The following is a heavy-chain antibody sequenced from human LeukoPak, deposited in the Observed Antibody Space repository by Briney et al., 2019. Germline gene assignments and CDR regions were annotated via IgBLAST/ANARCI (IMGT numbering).Heavy chain of an antibody. CDR3: ARKGYSYGYGTFDI. J-gene: IGHJ3*02. CDR2: INHSGST. CDR1: GGSFSGYY. D-gene: IGHD5-18*01. Sequence: SETLSLTCAVYGGSFSGYYWSWIRQPPGKGLEWIGEINHSGSTNYNPSLKSRVTISVDTSKNQFSLKLSSVPAADTAVYYCARKGYSYGYGTFDIWGQGTMVTVSS. V-gene: IGHV4-34*01.